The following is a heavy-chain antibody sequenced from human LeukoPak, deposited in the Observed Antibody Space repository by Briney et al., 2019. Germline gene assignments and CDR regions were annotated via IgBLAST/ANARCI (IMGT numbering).Heavy chain of an antibody. CDR3: TRGMKVLVMETVGFDI. CDR1: AFTFSSYT. D-gene: IGHD3-16*01. J-gene: IGHJ3*02. Sequence: PGASLRLSCAASAFTFSSYTMAWIRQAPGKGPEWVSSISGDGTTKYADSVKGRLTIFRDNSKNTLYLQMISLRADDTAVYYCTRGMKVLVMETVGFDIWGLGTLVTVSS. V-gene: IGHV3-23*01. CDR2: ISGDGTT.